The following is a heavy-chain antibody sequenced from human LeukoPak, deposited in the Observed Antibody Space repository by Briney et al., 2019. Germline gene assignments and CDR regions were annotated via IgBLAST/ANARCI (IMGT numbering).Heavy chain of an antibody. CDR3: ARTGLAVAGTFWVNLDY. J-gene: IGHJ4*02. Sequence: ASVKVPCKASGGTFSSYAIGWVRQAPGQGLEWMGGIIPVFGTANYAQKFQGRVTITADESTSTAYMELSSLRSEDTAVYYCARTGLAVAGTFWVNLDYWGQGTLVTVSS. D-gene: IGHD6-19*01. CDR1: GGTFSSYA. V-gene: IGHV1-69*13. CDR2: IIPVFGTA.